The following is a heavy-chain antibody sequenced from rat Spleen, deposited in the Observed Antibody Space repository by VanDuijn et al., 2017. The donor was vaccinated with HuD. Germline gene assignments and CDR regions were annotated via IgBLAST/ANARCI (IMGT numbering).Heavy chain of an antibody. CDR2: ISYSGST. Sequence: EVPLQESGPGLVKPSQSLSLTCSVTGYSITSNYWGWIRKFPGNKMEWMAYISYSGSTGFNPSLKSRISITRDTSKNQFFLQLNSVTTEDTATYYCARSDYYYSNYIPFAFWGQGTLVTVSS. V-gene: IGHV3-1*01. CDR3: ARSDYYYSNYIPFAF. CDR1: GYSITSNY. D-gene: IGHD1-2*01. J-gene: IGHJ3*01.